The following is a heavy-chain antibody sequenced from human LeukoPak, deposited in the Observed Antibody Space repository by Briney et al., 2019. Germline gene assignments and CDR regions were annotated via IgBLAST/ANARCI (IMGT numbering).Heavy chain of an antibody. Sequence: GGSLRLSCAVSGITLSNYAMSWVRQAPGKGLDWVAGISGGGGGTNYADSVKGRLTISRDNPKNTLYLQMNNLRADDTAVYFCAKRGVVIRVILVGFHKEAYYFDSWGQGALVTVSS. CDR1: GITLSNYA. CDR3: AKRGVVIRVILVGFHKEAYYFDS. CDR2: ISGGGGGT. V-gene: IGHV3-23*01. J-gene: IGHJ4*02. D-gene: IGHD3-22*01.